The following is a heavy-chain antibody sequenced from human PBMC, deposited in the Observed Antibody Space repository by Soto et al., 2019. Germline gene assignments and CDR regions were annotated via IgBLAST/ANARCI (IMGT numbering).Heavy chain of an antibody. V-gene: IGHV1-69*06. CDR1: GGTF. J-gene: IGHJ5*02. CDR3: VRSLVGGCWFDP. D-gene: IGHD2-21*01. Sequence: GASVKVSCKASGGTFSWVRQAPGQGLEWMGSIIPMFGTANYAQKFQGRVTITADKSTSTAYMELSSLRYEDTAVYYCVRSLVGGCWFDPWGQGAQVTV. CDR2: IIPMFGTA.